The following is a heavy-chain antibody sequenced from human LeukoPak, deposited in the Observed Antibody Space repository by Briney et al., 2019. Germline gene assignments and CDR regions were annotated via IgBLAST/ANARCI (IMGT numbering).Heavy chain of an antibody. CDR2: IKSDGSEK. J-gene: IGHJ4*02. CDR1: GFTFSSYW. CDR3: ARDRGVAGLFDY. Sequence: GGSLRLSCAASGFTFSSYWMSWVRQAPGKGLEWVANIKSDGSEKHYVDSVKGRFTISRDNAKNSLYLQINSLRAEDTAVYYCARDRGVAGLFDYWGQGILVTVSS. V-gene: IGHV3-7*01. D-gene: IGHD6-19*01.